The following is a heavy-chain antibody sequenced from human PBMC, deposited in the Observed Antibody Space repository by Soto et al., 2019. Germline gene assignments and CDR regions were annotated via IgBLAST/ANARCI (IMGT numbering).Heavy chain of an antibody. CDR2: ISSSSSYI. CDR3: ASAPDYYDSRGYWAY. J-gene: IGHJ4*02. V-gene: IGHV3-21*01. Sequence: EVQLVESGGGLVKPGGSLRLSCAASGFTFSSYSMNWVRQAPGKGLEWVSSISSSSSYIYYADSVKGRFTISRDNAKNSLYMQMNSLRAEDTAVYYCASAPDYYDSRGYWAYWGQGTLVTVSS. D-gene: IGHD3-22*01. CDR1: GFTFSSYS.